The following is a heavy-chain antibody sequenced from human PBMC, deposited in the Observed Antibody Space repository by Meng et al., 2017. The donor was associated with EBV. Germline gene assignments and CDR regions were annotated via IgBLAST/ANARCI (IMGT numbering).Heavy chain of an antibody. CDR1: GGPFRYYA. D-gene: IGHD3-10*01. J-gene: IGHJ4*02. Sequence: QVQLVQLAAEVENPGSSVKVSCKTSGGPFRYYAISWVRQAPGQGLEWLGGFLPRLGAPNYAQKFHGRVKITADESTSTHYMDLSSLRSEDTAIYYCASESGRGYTPDYWGQGTLVTVSS. CDR2: FLPRLGAP. CDR3: ASESGRGYTPDY. V-gene: IGHV1-69*01.